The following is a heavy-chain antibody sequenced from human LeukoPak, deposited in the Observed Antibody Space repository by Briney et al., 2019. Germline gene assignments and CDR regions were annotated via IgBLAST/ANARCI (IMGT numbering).Heavy chain of an antibody. CDR2: ISSSGSTI. D-gene: IGHD3-9*01. CDR3: ARGHRFGEDYDILTGYFDF. CDR1: GFTFSSYE. Sequence: GGSLRLSCAASGFTFSSYEMNWVRQAPGKGLEWVSYISSSGSTIYYADSVKGRFTISRDNAKNSLYLQMNSLRAEDTAVYYCARGHRFGEDYDILTGYFDFWGQGTLVTVSS. V-gene: IGHV3-48*03. J-gene: IGHJ5*01.